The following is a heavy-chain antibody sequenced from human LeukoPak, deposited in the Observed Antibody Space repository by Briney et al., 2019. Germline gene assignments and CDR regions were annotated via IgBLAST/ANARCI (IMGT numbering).Heavy chain of an antibody. CDR2: IYYSGST. J-gene: IGHJ4*02. V-gene: IGHV4-61*01. D-gene: IGHD3-3*01. CDR3: ASSDSSGYDY. Sequence: SETLSLTCSVSGGSLRSFSYFWGWIRLPPGKGLEWFGYIYYSGSTNYNPSLKSRVTISVDTSKNQFSLKLSSVTAADTAVCYCASSDSSGYDYWGQGTLVTVSS. CDR1: GGSLRSFSYF.